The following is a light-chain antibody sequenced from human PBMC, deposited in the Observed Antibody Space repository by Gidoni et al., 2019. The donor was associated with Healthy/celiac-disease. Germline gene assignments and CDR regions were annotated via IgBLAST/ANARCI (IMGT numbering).Light chain of an antibody. Sequence: DIQMPQSPSTLSASVGDRVTITCRASQSISSWLAWYQQKPGKAPKLLIYKASSLESGVPSRFSGSGSGTEFTLTISSLQPDDFATYYCQQYNSYSKPFGQGTKLEIK. J-gene: IGKJ2*01. CDR1: QSISSW. CDR3: QQYNSYSKP. CDR2: KAS. V-gene: IGKV1-5*03.